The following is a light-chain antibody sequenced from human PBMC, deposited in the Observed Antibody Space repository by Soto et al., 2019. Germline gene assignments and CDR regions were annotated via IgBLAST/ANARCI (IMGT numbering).Light chain of an antibody. CDR1: SSNIGAGYD. J-gene: IGLJ7*01. Sequence: QSVLTQPPSVSGAPGQRVTISCTGSSSNIGAGYDVHWYQQLPGTAPKLLIYGNSNRPSGVPDRFSGSKSGTSASLAITGLQAEDEAYYYCQSYDSSLSGSGAVFGGGTQLTVL. V-gene: IGLV1-40*01. CDR2: GNS. CDR3: QSYDSSLSGSGAV.